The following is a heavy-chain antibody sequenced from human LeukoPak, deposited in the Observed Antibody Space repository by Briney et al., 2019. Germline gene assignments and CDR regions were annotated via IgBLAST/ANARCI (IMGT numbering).Heavy chain of an antibody. CDR3: ARGEWDDGVYYFDY. CDR1: GGTFSSYA. D-gene: IGHD1-26*01. J-gene: IGHJ4*02. Sequence: ASVKVSCKASGGTFSSYAISWVRQAPGQGLEWMGGIIPIFGTANYAQKFQGRVTITADKSTSTAYMELSSLRSEDTAVYYCARGEWDDGVYYFDYWGQGTLVTVSS. V-gene: IGHV1-69*06. CDR2: IIPIFGTA.